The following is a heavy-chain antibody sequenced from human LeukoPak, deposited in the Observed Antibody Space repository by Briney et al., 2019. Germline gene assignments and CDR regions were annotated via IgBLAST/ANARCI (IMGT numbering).Heavy chain of an antibody. CDR2: INPNSGGT. J-gene: IGHJ5*02. D-gene: IGHD5-18*01. Sequence: ASVTVSCKPSGYTFTGYYIHWVRQAPGQGLEWMEWINPNSGGTNYAQNFQGRVTMTRDTSINTAYMELGRLRSDDTAVYYCARSPGLDTAVVNRPWGQGTLITVSS. CDR1: GYTFTGYY. V-gene: IGHV1-2*02. CDR3: ARSPGLDTAVVNRP.